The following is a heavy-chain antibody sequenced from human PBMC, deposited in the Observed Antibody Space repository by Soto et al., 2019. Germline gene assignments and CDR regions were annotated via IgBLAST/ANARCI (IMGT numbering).Heavy chain of an antibody. J-gene: IGHJ4*02. CDR1: GFTFSAYL. Sequence: EVQLVESGGDLIQPGGSLRLSCAASGFTFSAYLMHWVRQTPGKGLLWVSRITGAGSNTIYDDSVRGRFTISRDNAKNTLYLQMNNLRAEDTAVYYCTRYPTFDYWGQGTLVTVSS. CDR3: TRYPTFDY. CDR2: ITGAGSNT. V-gene: IGHV3-74*01.